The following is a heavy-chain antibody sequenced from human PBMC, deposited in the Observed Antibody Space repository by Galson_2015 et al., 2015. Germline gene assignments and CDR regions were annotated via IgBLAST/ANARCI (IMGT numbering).Heavy chain of an antibody. V-gene: IGHV5-51*01. Sequence: QSGAEVKKPGESLTISCKGSGYSFTRYWIGWVRQMPGKGLEWMGIIYPGDSDTRYSPSFQGQVTISADKSISTAYPQWSSLKASDTAMYYCAQEGVRGSGPKYFQHWGQGTLVTVSS. CDR2: IYPGDSDT. CDR1: GYSFTRYW. J-gene: IGHJ1*01. CDR3: AQEGVRGSGPKYFQH. D-gene: IGHD3-16*01.